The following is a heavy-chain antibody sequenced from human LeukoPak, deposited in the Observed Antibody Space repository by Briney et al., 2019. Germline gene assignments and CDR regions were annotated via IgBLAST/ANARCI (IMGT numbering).Heavy chain of an antibody. CDR2: IYHSGST. CDR3: ARGGYGDDAFDI. Sequence: SQTLSLTCAVSGGSISSGGYSWRWIRQPPGKGLEWIGYIYHSGSTYYNPSLKSRVTISVDRSKNQFSLKLSSVTAADTAVYYCARGGYGDDAFDIWGQGTMVTVSS. V-gene: IGHV4-30-2*01. CDR1: GGSISSGGYS. J-gene: IGHJ3*02. D-gene: IGHD4-17*01.